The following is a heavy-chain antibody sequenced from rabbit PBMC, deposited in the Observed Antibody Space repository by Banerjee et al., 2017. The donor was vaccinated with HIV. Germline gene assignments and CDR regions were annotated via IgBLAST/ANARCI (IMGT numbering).Heavy chain of an antibody. CDR2: IATGSSGST. CDR1: SYW. CDR3: ARITTRGYYEIYYFNL. V-gene: IGHV1S45*01. D-gene: IGHD1-1*01. J-gene: IGHJ4*01. Sequence: SYWMCWVRQAPGKGLEWIACIATGSSGSTYYATWAKGRFTVSKTSSTTVTLQMTSLTGADTATYFCARITTRGYYEIYYFNLWGQGTLVTVS.